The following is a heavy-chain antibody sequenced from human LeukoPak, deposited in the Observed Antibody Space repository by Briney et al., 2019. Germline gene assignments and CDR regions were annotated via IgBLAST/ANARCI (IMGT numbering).Heavy chain of an antibody. CDR3: ARERSSGWYGYDY. Sequence: SVTVSCTASGGTFSSYAISWVRQAPGQGLEWMGGIIPIFGTANYAQKFQGRVTITADESTSTAYMELSSLRSEDTAVYYCARERSSGWYGYDYWGQGTLVTVSS. D-gene: IGHD6-19*01. V-gene: IGHV1-69*13. CDR1: GGTFSSYA. CDR2: IIPIFGTA. J-gene: IGHJ4*02.